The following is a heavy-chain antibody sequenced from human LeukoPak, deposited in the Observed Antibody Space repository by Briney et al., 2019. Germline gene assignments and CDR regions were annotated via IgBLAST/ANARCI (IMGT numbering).Heavy chain of an antibody. D-gene: IGHD5-24*01. CDR2: IYDDDST. CDR1: GFPVISNY. J-gene: IGHJ3*01. CDR3: ARRGDGYSSPDAFDV. Sequence: GGSLRLSCAASGFPVISNYMTWVRQAPGKGLEWVSVIYDDDSTYYADSVKGRFTISRHISKNTVYLQVNSLKPEDTAVYYCARRGDGYSSPDAFDVWGQGTMVTVSS. V-gene: IGHV3-53*04.